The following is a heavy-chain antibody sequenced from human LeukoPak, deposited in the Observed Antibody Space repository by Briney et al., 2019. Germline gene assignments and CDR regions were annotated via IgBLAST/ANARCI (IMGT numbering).Heavy chain of an antibody. CDR2: IYYTGST. D-gene: IGHD3-16*02. J-gene: IGHJ5*02. V-gene: IGHV4-39*07. Sequence: SETLSLTCSVSGGSITRSSYYWGWIRQPPGKGLEWIGSIYYTGSTNYNPSLKSRVTISEDTSKNQFSLKLSSVTAADTAVYYCARGGDDYVWGSYRSWGQGTLVTVSS. CDR1: GGSITRSSYY. CDR3: ARGGDDYVWGSYRS.